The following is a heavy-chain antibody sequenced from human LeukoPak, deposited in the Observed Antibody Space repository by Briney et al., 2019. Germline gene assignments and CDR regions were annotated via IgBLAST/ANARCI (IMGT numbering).Heavy chain of an antibody. Sequence: PSETQSLTCTVSGGSISSYYWSWIRQPPGKGLEWIGYIYYSGSTNYNPSLKSRVTISVDTSKNQFSLKLSSVTAADTAVYYCASTVTTKYYFDYWGQGTLVTVSS. J-gene: IGHJ4*02. V-gene: IGHV4-59*01. CDR2: IYYSGST. D-gene: IGHD4-17*01. CDR1: GGSISSYY. CDR3: ASTVTTKYYFDY.